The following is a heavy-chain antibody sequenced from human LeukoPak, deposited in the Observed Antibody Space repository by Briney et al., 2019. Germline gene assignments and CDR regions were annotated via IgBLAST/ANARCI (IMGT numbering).Heavy chain of an antibody. Sequence: GGSLRLSCAASGFTFSSYAMHWVRQAPGKGLEWVAVISYDGSNKYYADSVKGRFTISRDNSKSTLYLQMNSLRAEDTAVYYCARDRTLAVAGLLYYWGQGTLVTVSS. CDR3: ARDRTLAVAGLLYY. CDR2: ISYDGSNK. J-gene: IGHJ4*02. CDR1: GFTFSSYA. V-gene: IGHV3-30*04. D-gene: IGHD6-19*01.